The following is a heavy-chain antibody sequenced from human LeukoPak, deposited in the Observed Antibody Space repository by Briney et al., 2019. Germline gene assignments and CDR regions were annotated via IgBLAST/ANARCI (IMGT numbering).Heavy chain of an antibody. CDR2: INPNSGGT. CDR3: ARATMVRGVIITTYYFDY. CDR1: GYTFTGYY. V-gene: IGHV1-2*02. D-gene: IGHD3-10*01. Sequence: GASVKVSCKASGYTFTGYYMHWVRQAPVQGLEWIGWINPNSGGTNYAQKFQGRVTMTRDTSISTAYMELSRLRSDDTAVYYCARATMVRGVIITTYYFDYWGQGTLVTVSS. J-gene: IGHJ4*02.